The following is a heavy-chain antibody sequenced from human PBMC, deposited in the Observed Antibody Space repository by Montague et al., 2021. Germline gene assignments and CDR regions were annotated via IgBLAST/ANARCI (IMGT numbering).Heavy chain of an antibody. D-gene: IGHD2-8*01. J-gene: IGHJ4*02. Sequence: SETLSLTCIVFGGSISSSNYHWGWIRQPPGKGLEWIGSITYTGNTYYNPSLKGRVAMSVDTSRNQFSLKLTSVTAADTAVYYCARLDIVLIYWGFDYWGQGTLVTVSS. V-gene: IGHV4-39*01. CDR1: GGSISSSNYH. CDR2: ITYTGNT. CDR3: ARLDIVLIYWGFDY.